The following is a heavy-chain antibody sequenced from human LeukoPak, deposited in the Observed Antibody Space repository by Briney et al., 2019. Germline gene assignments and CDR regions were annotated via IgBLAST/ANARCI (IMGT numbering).Heavy chain of an antibody. CDR2: IIPIFGTA. Sequence: SVKVSCRASGGTFSSYAISWVRQAPGQGLEWMGGIIPIFGTANYAQRFQGRVTITADESTSTAYMELSSLRSEDTAVYYCARGRVGPNAFDIWGQGTMVTVSS. CDR1: GGTFSSYA. CDR3: ARGRVGPNAFDI. D-gene: IGHD1-26*01. J-gene: IGHJ3*02. V-gene: IGHV1-69*13.